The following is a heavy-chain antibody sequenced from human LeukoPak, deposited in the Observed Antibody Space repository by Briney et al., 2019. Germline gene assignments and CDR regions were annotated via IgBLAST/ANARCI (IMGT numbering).Heavy chain of an antibody. J-gene: IGHJ6*03. Sequence: PGRSLRLSCAASGFTFSRYSMNWVRQAPGKGLEWVAFIRSSTTYTYYADSVKGRVTFSRDNDRNSLYLQMDSLRAEDTAVYYCARADTSEYYMDVWGNGTTVIVSS. V-gene: IGHV3-21*01. CDR3: ARADTSEYYMDV. CDR2: IRSSTTYT. D-gene: IGHD2/OR15-2a*01. CDR1: GFTFSRYS.